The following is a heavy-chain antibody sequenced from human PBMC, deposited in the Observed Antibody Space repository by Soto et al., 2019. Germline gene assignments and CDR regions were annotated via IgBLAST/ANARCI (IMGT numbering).Heavy chain of an antibody. CDR3: AEKGYDILTGYAVDY. D-gene: IGHD3-9*01. Sequence: PGGSLRLSCAASGFTFSSYAMSWVRQAPGKGLEWVSAISGSGGSTYYADSVKGRFTISRDNSKNTLYLQMNSLRAEDTAVYYCAEKGYDILTGYAVDYRGQGTLVTVSS. CDR1: GFTFSSYA. V-gene: IGHV3-23*01. J-gene: IGHJ4*02. CDR2: ISGSGGST.